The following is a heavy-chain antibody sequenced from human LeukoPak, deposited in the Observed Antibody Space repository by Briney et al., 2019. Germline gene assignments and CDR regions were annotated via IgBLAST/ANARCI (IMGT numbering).Heavy chain of an antibody. J-gene: IGHJ6*02. CDR1: GGSINGGSYY. D-gene: IGHD3-16*02. Sequence: SETLSLTCSVSGGSINGGSYYWSWIRQPAGKPLEWIGHIFTTGSTSYNPSLRTRVTISEDSSKDQFSLNLKSVTAADTAVYYCAREVVGLRLGELSSPSMDVWGQGTTVTVSS. CDR3: AREVVGLRLGELSSPSMDV. CDR2: IFTTGST. V-gene: IGHV4-61*09.